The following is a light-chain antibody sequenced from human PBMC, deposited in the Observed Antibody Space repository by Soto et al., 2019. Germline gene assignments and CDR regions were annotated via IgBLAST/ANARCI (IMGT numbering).Light chain of an antibody. J-gene: IGKJ2*01. V-gene: IGKV1-39*01. Sequence: DIQMTQSPSSLSASVGDRVTITCRASQRIASYLNWYQQKPGKAPQLLIYAESSLGSGVPSRFSGDGSGTDFTLSISSLQFVDFTIYYCQQTYRPPPTFGQGTKLELK. CDR3: QQTYRPPPT. CDR2: AES. CDR1: QRIASY.